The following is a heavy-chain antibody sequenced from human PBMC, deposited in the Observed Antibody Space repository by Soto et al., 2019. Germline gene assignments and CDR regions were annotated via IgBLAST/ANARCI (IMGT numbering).Heavy chain of an antibody. Sequence: VTVACNASGYTFTSSGIRWVRQAAGQGIEWMGCIRAYNGDTNYAQKPQGRVTMTTDTSTGTAYLELRRVRSEETAVHYCARELTRSWLFFEYGGQGT. CDR2: IRAYNGDT. V-gene: IGHV1-18*01. CDR1: GYTFTSSG. D-gene: IGHD6-13*01. CDR3: ARELTRSWLFFEY. J-gene: IGHJ4*02.